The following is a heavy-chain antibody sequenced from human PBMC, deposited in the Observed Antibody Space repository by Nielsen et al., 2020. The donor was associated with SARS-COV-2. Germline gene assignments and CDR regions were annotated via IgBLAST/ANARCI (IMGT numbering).Heavy chain of an antibody. V-gene: IGHV3-20*04. D-gene: IGHD2/OR15-2a*01. Sequence: GESLKISCAASGFIFDDYAMSWVRQAPGKGLEWVSGISWNGGSTRYADSVEGRFTISRDNAKNTVYLQMNSLRAEDTAVYYCARLRDDGYYFDTGPYDYWGQGTPVNVSS. J-gene: IGHJ4*02. CDR1: GFIFDDYA. CDR3: ARLRDDGYYFDTGPYDY. CDR2: ISWNGGST.